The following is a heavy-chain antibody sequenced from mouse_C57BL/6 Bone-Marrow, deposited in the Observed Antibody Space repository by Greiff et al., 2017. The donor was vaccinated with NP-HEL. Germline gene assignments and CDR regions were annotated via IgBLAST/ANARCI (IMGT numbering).Heavy chain of an antibody. J-gene: IGHJ2*01. CDR2: IRNKANGYTT. V-gene: IGHV7-3*01. Sequence: EVNVVESGGGLVQPGGSLSLSCAASGFTFTDYYMSWVRQPPGKALEWLGFIRNKANGYTTEYSASVKGRFTISRDNSQSILYLQMNALRAEDSATYDGARERYDYDEGYYFDYGGQGTTLTVSS. D-gene: IGHD2-4*01. CDR1: GFTFTDYY. CDR3: ARERYDYDEGYYFDY.